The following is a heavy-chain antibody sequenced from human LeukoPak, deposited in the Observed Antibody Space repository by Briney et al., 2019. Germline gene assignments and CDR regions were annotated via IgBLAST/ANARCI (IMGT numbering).Heavy chain of an antibody. V-gene: IGHV4-4*07. Sequence: SETLSLTCTVSGGSISSYYWSWIRQPAGKGLEWIGRIYTSGSTNYNPSLKSRVTISVDTSKNQFSLKLSSVTAADTAVYYCARDYDFWSGYPFLGMDVWGQGTTVTVSS. J-gene: IGHJ6*02. D-gene: IGHD3-3*01. CDR2: IYTSGST. CDR3: ARDYDFWSGYPFLGMDV. CDR1: GGSISSYY.